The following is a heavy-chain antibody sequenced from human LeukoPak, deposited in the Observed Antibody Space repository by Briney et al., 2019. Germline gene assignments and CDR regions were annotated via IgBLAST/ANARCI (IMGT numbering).Heavy chain of an antibody. J-gene: IGHJ4*02. Sequence: GGSLRLSCAASGFTFINYWMSWVRQAPGKGLEWVANIKQDGSEKYYVDSVKDRFTISRDNAKNSLYLQMNSLRAEDAAVYYCPRENWYIDYWGQGNLVTVSS. V-gene: IGHV3-7*01. CDR1: GFTFINYW. CDR2: IKQDGSEK. CDR3: PRENWYIDY.